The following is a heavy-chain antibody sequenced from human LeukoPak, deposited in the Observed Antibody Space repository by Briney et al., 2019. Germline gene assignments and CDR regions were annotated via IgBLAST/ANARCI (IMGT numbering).Heavy chain of an antibody. CDR1: GYSFTSYW. D-gene: IGHD6-13*01. CDR2: IYPGDSDT. J-gene: IGHJ3*02. CDR3: AVSSSWYWGRFGDAFDI. Sequence: GESLKISCKGSGYSFTSYWIGWVRQMPGKGLEWMGIIYPGDSDTRYSPSFQGQVTISADKSISTAYLQWSSLKASDTAMYYCAVSSSWYWGRFGDAFDIWDQGTMVTVSS. V-gene: IGHV5-51*01.